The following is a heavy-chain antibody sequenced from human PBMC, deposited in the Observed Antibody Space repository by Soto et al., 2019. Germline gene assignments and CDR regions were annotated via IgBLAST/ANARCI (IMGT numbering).Heavy chain of an antibody. D-gene: IGHD2-21*02. Sequence: QVQLVESGGGVVQPGRSLRLSCAASGFTFSSYGMHWVRQAPGKGLEWVAVIWYDGSNKYYADSMKGRFTISRDNSKNTLYLQMNSLRAEDTAVYYCARDAGDCGGDCYTFDYWGQGTLVTVSS. V-gene: IGHV3-33*01. CDR2: IWYDGSNK. J-gene: IGHJ4*02. CDR1: GFTFSSYG. CDR3: ARDAGDCGGDCYTFDY.